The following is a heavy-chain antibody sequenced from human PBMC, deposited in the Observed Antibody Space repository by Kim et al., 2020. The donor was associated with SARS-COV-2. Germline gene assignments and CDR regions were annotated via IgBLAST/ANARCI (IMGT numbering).Heavy chain of an antibody. CDR2: ISGSGTTR. J-gene: IGHJ6*02. D-gene: IGHD3-3*01. CDR1: GFIFNNFV. Sequence: GGSLRLSCAASGFIFNNFVLSWVRQAPGKGLEWVSSISGSGTTRYSADSLEGRFTISRDNTKNTLYLQMSSLRAEDTALYYCAKGSDFWSGGMDVWGQGT. V-gene: IGHV3-23*01. CDR3: AKGSDFWSGGMDV.